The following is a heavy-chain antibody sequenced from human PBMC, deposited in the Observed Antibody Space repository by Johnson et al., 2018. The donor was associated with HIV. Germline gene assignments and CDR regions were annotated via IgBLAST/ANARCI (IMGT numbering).Heavy chain of an antibody. CDR1: GFTFSSYG. CDR3: ARDLVVGDHSAPLTHAFDV. CDR2: IRYDGSNK. J-gene: IGHJ3*01. V-gene: IGHV3-33*01. D-gene: IGHD1-26*01. Sequence: QMQLVESGGGVVQPGRSLRLSCAASGFTFSSYGMHWVRQAPGKGLEWVAFIRYDGSNKYYADSVKGRFTISRDNYKNTVFLQMNSLRVEDTAVYYCARDLVVGDHSAPLTHAFDVWGQGTMVTVSS.